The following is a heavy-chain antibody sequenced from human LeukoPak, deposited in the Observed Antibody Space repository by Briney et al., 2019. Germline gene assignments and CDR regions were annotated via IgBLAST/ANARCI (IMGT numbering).Heavy chain of an antibody. V-gene: IGHV3-23*01. J-gene: IGHJ4*02. CDR3: AKELTSERTPGVDS. CDR2: ISGSGDTT. CDR1: GFTFSSYS. Sequence: PGGPLRLSCTASGFTFSSYSMSWVRQAPGTGLEWVSAISGSGDTTFYADSVKRRFTISRDNSKKTLYLQVNSLRAEDTAVYFCAKELTSERTPGVDSWGQGTLVTVSS. D-gene: IGHD4-17*01.